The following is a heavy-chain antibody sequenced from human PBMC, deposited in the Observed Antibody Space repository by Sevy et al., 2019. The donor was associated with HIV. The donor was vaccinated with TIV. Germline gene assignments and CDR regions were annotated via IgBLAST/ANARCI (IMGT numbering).Heavy chain of an antibody. CDR1: GGSITSLY. J-gene: IGHJ4*02. Sequence: SESLSLTCTVSGGSITSLYWNWIRQPPGKGLEWIANIYYNGHINYNPSLKSRVTLSLDTSKNQFSLRLSYVTAADTAMYYCAGENAWGRGYSWGQGTLVHVSS. V-gene: IGHV4-59*08. D-gene: IGHD1-26*01. CDR2: IYYNGHI. CDR3: AGENAWGRGYS.